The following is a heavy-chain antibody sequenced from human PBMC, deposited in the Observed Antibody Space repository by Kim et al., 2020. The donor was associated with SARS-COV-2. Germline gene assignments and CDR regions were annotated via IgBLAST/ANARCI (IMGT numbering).Heavy chain of an antibody. J-gene: IGHJ6*01. D-gene: IGHD1-26*01. CDR2: T. V-gene: IGHV3-23*01. Sequence: TYYGDSLKGRLTISRDTSKNTVYLQMNRLRAEDTALYYCAKDLWDYSGMDAWGPGTTVTVSS. CDR3: AKDLWDYSGMDA.